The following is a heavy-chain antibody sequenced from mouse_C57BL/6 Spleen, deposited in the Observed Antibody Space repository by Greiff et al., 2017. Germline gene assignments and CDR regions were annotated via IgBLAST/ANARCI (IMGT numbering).Heavy chain of an antibody. CDR2: INPSTGGT. V-gene: IGHV1-42*01. CDR3: AIPYYYVSSYAFAY. J-gene: IGHJ3*01. D-gene: IGHD1-1*01. Sequence: VQLQQSGPELVKPGASVKISCKASGYSFTGYYMNWVKQSPEKSLEWIGEINPSTGGTTYNQKFKAKATLTVDKSSSTAYMQLKSLTSEDSAVYYCAIPYYYVSSYAFAYWGQGTLVTVSA. CDR1: GYSFTGYY.